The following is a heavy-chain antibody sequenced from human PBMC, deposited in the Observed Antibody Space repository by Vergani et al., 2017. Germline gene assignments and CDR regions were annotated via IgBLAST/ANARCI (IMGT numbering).Heavy chain of an antibody. V-gene: IGHV3-74*01. D-gene: IGHD5-12*01. J-gene: IGHJ5*01. Sequence: EVQLVESGGGLIHPGGSLRLSCEGSGFSFSGYLMHWVRQSPEKGLVWVSRIKSDGSITNYADSVKGRFTISRDNAKNTLYLEMNSLRGDDTAIYHCVRARCSGPCFMSNWFDSWGQGTLVTVSS. CDR2: IKSDGSIT. CDR1: GFSFSGYL. CDR3: VRARCSGPCFMSNWFDS.